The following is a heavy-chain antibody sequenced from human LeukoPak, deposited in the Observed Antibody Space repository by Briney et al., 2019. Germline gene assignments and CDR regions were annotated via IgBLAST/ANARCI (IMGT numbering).Heavy chain of an antibody. CDR3: ARGCMIPQSGGNWFDP. Sequence: SETLSLTCTVSGGSISSGDYYWSWIRQPPGKGLEWIGYIYYSGSTYYNPSLKSRVTISVDTSKNQFSLKLSSVTAADTAVYYCARGCMIPQSGGNWFDPWGQGTLVTVSS. V-gene: IGHV4-30-4*01. CDR1: GGSISSGDYY. D-gene: IGHD2-8*01. CDR2: IYYSGST. J-gene: IGHJ5*02.